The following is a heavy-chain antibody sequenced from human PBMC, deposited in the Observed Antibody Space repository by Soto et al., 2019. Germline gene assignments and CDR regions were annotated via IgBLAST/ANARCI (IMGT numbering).Heavy chain of an antibody. Sequence: EVQLLESGGGLVQPGGSLRLSCAASGFTFSSYAVSWVRQAPGKGLEWVSAISGSGGSTYYADSVKGRFTISRDNSKNTLYLQMNSLRAEDTAVYYCAKERSIAVAAYDAFDIWGQGTMVTVSS. CDR2: ISGSGGST. V-gene: IGHV3-23*01. CDR3: AKERSIAVAAYDAFDI. CDR1: GFTFSSYA. J-gene: IGHJ3*02. D-gene: IGHD6-19*01.